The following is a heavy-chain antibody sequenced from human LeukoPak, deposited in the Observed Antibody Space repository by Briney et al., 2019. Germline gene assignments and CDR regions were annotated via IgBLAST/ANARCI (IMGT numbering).Heavy chain of an antibody. D-gene: IGHD4-17*01. Sequence: GGSLRLSCAASGFAFRSFVVSWVRQAPGKGLEGVSSISGYGDRIYYTDSVKGRFTISRDNSKNMLYLQMNSLRAEDTATYYCAKEGVAETTRGAYFDHWGQGTPLTVFS. V-gene: IGHV3-23*01. CDR1: GFAFRSFV. CDR2: ISGYGDRI. CDR3: AKEGVAETTRGAYFDH. J-gene: IGHJ4*02.